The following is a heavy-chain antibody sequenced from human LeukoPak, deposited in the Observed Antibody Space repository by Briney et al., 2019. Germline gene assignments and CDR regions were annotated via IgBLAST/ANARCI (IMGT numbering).Heavy chain of an antibody. CDR3: ARRGNWFDP. D-gene: IGHD3-10*01. J-gene: IGHJ5*02. V-gene: IGHV4-4*02. CDR2: IHHSGTT. Sequence: KASETLSLTCTVSGGSISSSNWWSWVRQPPGKGLEWIGEIHHSGTTNYKPSLKSRVTISVDNSKNQFSLKLSSVTAADTAVYYCARRGNWFDPWGRGTLVTVSS. CDR1: GGSISSSNW.